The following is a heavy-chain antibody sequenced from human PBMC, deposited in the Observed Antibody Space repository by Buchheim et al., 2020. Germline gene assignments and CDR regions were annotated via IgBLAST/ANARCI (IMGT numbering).Heavy chain of an antibody. Sequence: QVQLQESGPGLVKPSQTLSLTCTVSGGSISSGGYYWTWIRQHPERGLELIGYFYDSGSTYYNPSLKSRVTISVDTSKNQFSLKLSSVTAADTAVYYCARDSKGLLLPFDYWGQGTL. D-gene: IGHD2/OR15-2a*01. V-gene: IGHV4-30-4*08. CDR3: ARDSKGLLLPFDY. CDR2: FYDSGST. J-gene: IGHJ4*02. CDR1: GGSISSGGYY.